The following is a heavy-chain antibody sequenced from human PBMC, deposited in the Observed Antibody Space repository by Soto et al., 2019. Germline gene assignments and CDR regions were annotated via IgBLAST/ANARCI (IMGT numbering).Heavy chain of an antibody. Sequence: PGGSLRLSCVVSGFTFSYYYMSWVRQAPGKGLEWLSYSSNSGTYTKYAGSVKGRFSISRDNAKNSLHLQINSLRGEDTAVYYCARSGDNYNVLDYWGQGTPVTVSS. CDR2: SSNSGTYT. CDR3: ARSGDNYNVLDY. D-gene: IGHD3-10*02. CDR1: GFTFSYYY. J-gene: IGHJ4*02. V-gene: IGHV3-11*06.